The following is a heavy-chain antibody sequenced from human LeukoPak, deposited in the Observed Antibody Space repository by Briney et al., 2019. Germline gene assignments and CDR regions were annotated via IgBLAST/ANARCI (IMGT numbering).Heavy chain of an antibody. CDR3: ARCGVGVRKRIDF. CDR1: GYTFNNYD. D-gene: IGHD2-21*01. V-gene: IGHV1-8*01. J-gene: IGHJ4*02. Sequence: ASVKVSCKASGYTFNNYDVYWVRQATGQGLEWLGWMNPNSGNPGYAEKFQGRLTMTMNTSITTAYMELSSLRSEDTALYYCARCGVGVRKRIDFWGQGTLVTVSS. CDR2: MNPNSGNP.